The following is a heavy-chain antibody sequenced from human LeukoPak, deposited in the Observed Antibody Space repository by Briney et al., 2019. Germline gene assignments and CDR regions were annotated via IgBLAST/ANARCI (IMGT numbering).Heavy chain of an antibody. J-gene: IGHJ4*02. D-gene: IGHD6-6*01. CDR3: AREFLEYSSLYYFDY. CDR1: GFTFSSYA. V-gene: IGHV3-23*01. Sequence: GGSLRLSCAASGFTFSSYAMSWVRQAPGKGLEWVSAISGSGGSTYYADSVKGRFTISRDNSKNTLYLQMNSLRAEDTAVYYCAREFLEYSSLYYFDYWGQGTLVTVSS. CDR2: ISGSGGST.